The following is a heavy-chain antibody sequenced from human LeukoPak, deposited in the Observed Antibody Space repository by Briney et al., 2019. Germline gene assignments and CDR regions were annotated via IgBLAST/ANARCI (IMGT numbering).Heavy chain of an antibody. D-gene: IGHD2-2*01. J-gene: IGHJ5*02. CDR3: ARADCSSSTCYLRRSWFDH. CDR1: GFTLSNYD. CDR2: ISTSSRYI. Sequence: GGSLRLFCAASGFTLSNYDMNWVRQAPGKGLEWVSSISTSSRYIYYKDSVRGRFTISRDDAKNSLYLEMNSLRAEDTAVYYCARADCSSSTCYLRRSWFDHWGQGTLVTVSS. V-gene: IGHV3-21*01.